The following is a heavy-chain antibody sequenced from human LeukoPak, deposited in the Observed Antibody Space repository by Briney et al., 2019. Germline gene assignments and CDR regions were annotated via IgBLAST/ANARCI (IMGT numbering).Heavy chain of an antibody. V-gene: IGHV3-30*02. CDR3: ARDLGYSSSWYTGGEGYFDY. J-gene: IGHJ4*02. CDR2: IRNDGSII. CDR1: GFTFSSYG. Sequence: PGGSLRLSCAASGFTFSSYGMHWIRQAPGKGLEWVAFIRNDGSIIYNADSVKGRFTISRDNSKNTLYLQMNSLRADDTAVYYCARDLGYSSSWYTGGEGYFDYWGQGTLVTVSS. D-gene: IGHD6-13*01.